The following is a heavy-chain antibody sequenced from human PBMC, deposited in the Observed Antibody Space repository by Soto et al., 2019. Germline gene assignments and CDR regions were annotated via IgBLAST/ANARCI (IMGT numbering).Heavy chain of an antibody. D-gene: IGHD3-10*01. J-gene: IGHJ5*02. CDR2: IWYDGSNK. CDR3: ARDQRNGGYYGSGPDVEFDP. Sequence: QVQLVESGGGVVQPGRSLRLSCAASGFTFSSYGMHWVRQAPGKGLEWVAVIWYDGSNKYYADSVKGRFTISRDNSKNTLYLQMNSLRAEDTAVYYCARDQRNGGYYGSGPDVEFDPWGQGTLVTVSS. V-gene: IGHV3-33*01. CDR1: GFTFSSYG.